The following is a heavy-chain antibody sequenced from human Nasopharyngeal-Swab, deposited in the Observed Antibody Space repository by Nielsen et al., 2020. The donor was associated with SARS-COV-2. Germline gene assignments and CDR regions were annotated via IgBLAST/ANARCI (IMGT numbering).Heavy chain of an antibody. V-gene: IGHV3-9*01. CDR2: ISWNSGSI. Sequence: GGSLRLSCAASGFTFDDYAMHWVRQAPGKGLEGVSGISWNSGSIGYADSVKGRFTISRDNAKNSLYLQMNSLRAEDTALYYCAKDPGDYYGMDVWGQGTTVTVSS. J-gene: IGHJ6*02. CDR3: AKDPGDYYGMDV. CDR1: GFTFDDYA.